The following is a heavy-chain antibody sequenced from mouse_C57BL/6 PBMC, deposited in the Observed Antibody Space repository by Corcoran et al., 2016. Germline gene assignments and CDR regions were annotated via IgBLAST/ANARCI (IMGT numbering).Heavy chain of an antibody. J-gene: IGHJ2*01. Sequence: QVQLQQSGPELVKPGASVKISCKASGYTFTDYYINWVKQRPGQGLEWIGWIFPGSGSTYYNEKFKGKATLTVDKSSSTAYMLLSSLTSEDSAVHFCARWLYYGSSLYYFDYWGQGTTLTVSS. V-gene: IGHV1-75*01. CDR3: ARWLYYGSSLYYFDY. CDR1: GYTFTDYY. D-gene: IGHD1-1*01. CDR2: IFPGSGST.